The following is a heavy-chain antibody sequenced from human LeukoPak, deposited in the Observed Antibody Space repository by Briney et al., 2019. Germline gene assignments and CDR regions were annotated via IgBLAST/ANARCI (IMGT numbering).Heavy chain of an antibody. CDR2: IYSSGST. V-gene: IGHV4-4*08. J-gene: IGHJ5*02. CDR1: GGTISNYY. D-gene: IGHD6-6*01. CDR3: AREYSSSSNWFDP. Sequence: SETLSLTCTASGGTISNYYWSWIRQPPGKGLEWIGYIYSSGSTNYNPSLNSRVTISLDTSKNQFSLKLSSVTAADTAVYYCAREYSSSSNWFDPWGQGTLVTVSS.